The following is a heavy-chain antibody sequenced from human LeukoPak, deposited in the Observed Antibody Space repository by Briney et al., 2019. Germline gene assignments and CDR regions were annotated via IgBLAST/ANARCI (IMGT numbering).Heavy chain of an antibody. CDR1: GFTSSSYW. J-gene: IGHJ4*02. Sequence: GGSLRLSCAASGFTSSSYWMSWVRQAPGKGLEWVANIRPDGSEKQYVDSVRGRFTISRDNSKNTLYLQMNSLRAEDTAVYYCAKLLDMYYYDYSDYWGQGTLVTVSS. CDR2: IRPDGSEK. D-gene: IGHD3-10*01. V-gene: IGHV3-7*03. CDR3: AKLLDMYYYDYSDY.